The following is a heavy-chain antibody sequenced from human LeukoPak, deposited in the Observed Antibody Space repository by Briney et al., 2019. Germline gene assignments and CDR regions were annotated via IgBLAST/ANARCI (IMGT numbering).Heavy chain of an antibody. J-gene: IGHJ4*02. D-gene: IGHD1-26*01. V-gene: IGHV3-21*01. CDR2: ISSSSSYI. CDR3: ARGSSGSYFVDY. CDR1: GFTFSNAW. Sequence: GGSLRLSCAASGFTFSNAWMNWVRQAPGKGLEWVSSISSSSSYIYYADSVKGRFTISRDNAKNSLYLQMNSLRAEDTAVYYCARGSSGSYFVDYWGQGTLVTVSS.